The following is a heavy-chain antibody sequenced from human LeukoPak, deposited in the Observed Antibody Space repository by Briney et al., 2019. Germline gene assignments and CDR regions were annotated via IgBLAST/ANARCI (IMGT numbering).Heavy chain of an antibody. Sequence: PGGSLRLSCAASGFTFSDYYMSWIRQAPGKGLEWVSYISSSGSTIYYADSVKGRFTISRDIDNNSLYLQMNSLRAEDTAVYYCAFGEFVLYMDVWGKGTTVTISS. D-gene: IGHD3-10*01. CDR3: AFGEFVLYMDV. CDR2: ISSSGSTI. J-gene: IGHJ6*03. CDR1: GFTFSDYY. V-gene: IGHV3-11*01.